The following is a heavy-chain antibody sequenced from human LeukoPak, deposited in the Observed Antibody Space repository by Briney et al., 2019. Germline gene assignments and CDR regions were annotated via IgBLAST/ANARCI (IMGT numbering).Heavy chain of an antibody. D-gene: IGHD6-19*01. CDR3: ARDSSGWYQPFDY. Sequence: ASVKVSCKASGYTFTGYYMHWVRQAPGQGLEWMGWISAYNGNTNYAQKLQGRVTMTTDTSTSTAYMELRSLRSDDTAVYYCARDSSGWYQPFDYWGQGTLVTVSS. V-gene: IGHV1-18*04. CDR1: GYTFTGYY. J-gene: IGHJ4*02. CDR2: ISAYNGNT.